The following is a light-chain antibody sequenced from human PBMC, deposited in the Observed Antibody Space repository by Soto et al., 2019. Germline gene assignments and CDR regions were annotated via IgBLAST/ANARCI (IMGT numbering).Light chain of an antibody. CDR2: GAS. CDR3: QQRSNWPSIS. V-gene: IGKV3D-20*02. Sequence: EIVLTQSPCTLSLSPGEXXTRSFRAIQSVSSSYLAWYQQKPGQAPRLLIFGASSRATGIPDRFSGSGSGTDFTLTISSLESEDSAIYYCQQRSNWPSISFGQGTRLENK. CDR1: QSVSSSY. J-gene: IGKJ5*01.